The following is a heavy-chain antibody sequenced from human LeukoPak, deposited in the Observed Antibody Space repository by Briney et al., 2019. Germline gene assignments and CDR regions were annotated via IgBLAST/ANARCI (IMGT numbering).Heavy chain of an antibody. Sequence: SETLSLTCTVSGGSISSSSYYWGWIRQPPGKGLEWIRRIYYSGSTYYNPSLKSRVTISVDTSKNQFSLKLSSVTAADTAVYYCARVRYCSSTSCHFFDYWGQGTLVTVSS. V-gene: IGHV4-39*07. J-gene: IGHJ4*02. CDR1: GGSISSSSYY. D-gene: IGHD2-2*01. CDR2: IYYSGST. CDR3: ARVRYCSSTSCHFFDY.